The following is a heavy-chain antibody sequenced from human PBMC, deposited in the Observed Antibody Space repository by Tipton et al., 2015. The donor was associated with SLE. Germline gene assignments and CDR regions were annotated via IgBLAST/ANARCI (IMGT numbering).Heavy chain of an antibody. D-gene: IGHD2-15*01. CDR2: IYHSGST. CDR3: ARAEGSWDAFDI. CDR1: GGSISSYY. J-gene: IGHJ3*02. Sequence: TLSLTCTVSGGSISSYYWSWIRQPPGKGLEWIGSIYHSGSTYYNPSLKSRVTISVDTSKNQFSLKLSSVTAADTAVYYCARAEGSWDAFDIWGQGTMVTVSS. V-gene: IGHV4-59*01.